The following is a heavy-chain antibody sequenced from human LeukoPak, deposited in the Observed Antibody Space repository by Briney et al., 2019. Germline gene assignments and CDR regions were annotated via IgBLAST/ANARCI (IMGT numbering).Heavy chain of an antibody. Sequence: SETLSLTCTVSGGSISSYYWSWIRQPPGKGLEWIGYIYYSGSTNYNPSLKSRVTISVDTSKNQFSLKLSSVPAADTAVYYCARHGSGRYYGTPSLFDYWGQGTLVTVSS. D-gene: IGHD1-26*01. CDR1: GGSISSYY. CDR2: IYYSGST. J-gene: IGHJ4*02. V-gene: IGHV4-59*08. CDR3: ARHGSGRYYGTPSLFDY.